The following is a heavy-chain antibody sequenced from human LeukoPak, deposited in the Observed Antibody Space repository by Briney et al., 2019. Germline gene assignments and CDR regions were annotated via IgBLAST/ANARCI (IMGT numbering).Heavy chain of an antibody. J-gene: IGHJ4*02. CDR3: ARSYGDYLNFDY. CDR2: VYYSGST. D-gene: IGHD2-21*01. V-gene: IGHV4-59*01. Sequence: SETLSLTCTVSGGSISSYYWSWIRQPPGKGLEWIGYVYYSGSTNCNPPLKSRVTISVDTSKNQFSLNLTSVTAADTAMYYCARSYGDYLNFDYWGQGSLVTVPS. CDR1: GGSISSYY.